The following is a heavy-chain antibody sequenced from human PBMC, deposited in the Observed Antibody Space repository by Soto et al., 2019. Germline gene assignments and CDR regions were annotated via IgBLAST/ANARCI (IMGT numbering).Heavy chain of an antibody. CDR3: AREPWGYSGSAKHFDY. V-gene: IGHV3-30-3*01. J-gene: IGHJ4*02. CDR1: GFNFRGFT. Sequence: QVHLVESGGGVVHPGGSLRLSCAASGFNFRGFTMHWVRQAPDKGLEWLSVISYAGDYKNYADSVRGRISISRDNSKNTLFLQMNSLRPDDTAVYFCAREPWGYSGSAKHFDYWGQGSLVIVSS. D-gene: IGHD6-25*01. CDR2: ISYAGDYK.